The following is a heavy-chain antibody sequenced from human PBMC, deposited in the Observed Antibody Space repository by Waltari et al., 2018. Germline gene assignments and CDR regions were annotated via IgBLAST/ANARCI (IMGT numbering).Heavy chain of an antibody. V-gene: IGHV4-59*01. CDR2: IYYSGST. D-gene: IGHD3-3*01. CDR3: ASSPGVWCGYPLDY. J-gene: IGHJ4*02. Sequence: QVQLQESGPGLVKPSETLSLTCTVSGGSISSYYWSWIRQPPGKGLEWIGYIYYSGSTNYNPALKSRVTISVDTSKNQFSLKLSSVTAADTAVYYCASSPGVWCGYPLDYWGQGTLVTVSS. CDR1: GGSISSYY.